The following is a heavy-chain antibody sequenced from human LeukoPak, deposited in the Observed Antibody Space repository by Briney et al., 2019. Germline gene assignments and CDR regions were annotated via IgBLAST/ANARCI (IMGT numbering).Heavy chain of an antibody. J-gene: IGHJ5*02. CDR3: ARAVAGWYPPPCDL. CDR1: GDSISSHY. CDR2: ISYNGSP. Sequence: SETLSLTCTVSGDSISSHYWSWIRQPPGKGLEWIGYISYNGSPNYNPSLKSRVTISLDTSKNQFSLKLSSVTAADTAVYYCARAVAGWYPPPCDLWGQGTLVSVSS. D-gene: IGHD2-15*01. V-gene: IGHV4-59*11.